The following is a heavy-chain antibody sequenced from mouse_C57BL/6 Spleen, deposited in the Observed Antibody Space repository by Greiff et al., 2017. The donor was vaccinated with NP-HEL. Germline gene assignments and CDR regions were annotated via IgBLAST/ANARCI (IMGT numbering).Heavy chain of an antibody. CDR2: IYPGDGDT. D-gene: IGHD2-14*01. Sequence: VQLQQPGAELVKPGASVKLSCKASGYTFTSYWMNWVKQRPGKGLEWIGQIYPGDGDTNYIGKFKGKATLTADKSSSTAYLQLRSLTSEDSAVYFCARGDRTFFDYWGQGTTLTVSS. CDR3: ARGDRTFFDY. CDR1: GYTFTSYW. J-gene: IGHJ2*01. V-gene: IGHV1-80*01.